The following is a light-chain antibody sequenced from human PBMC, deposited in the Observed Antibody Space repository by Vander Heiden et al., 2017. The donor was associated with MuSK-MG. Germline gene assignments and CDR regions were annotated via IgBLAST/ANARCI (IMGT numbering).Light chain of an antibody. J-gene: IGLJ1*01. CDR2: EVN. CDR1: SSDVGAYDF. CDR3: SSFSGSTNV. Sequence: QSALTQPPSASGSPGPSVTISCTGTSSDVGAYDFVSWYQQHPGKAPKLMIFEVNKRPSGVPDRFSGSKSGNTASLTVSGLQAEDEADYYCSSFSGSTNVFGTGTKVTVL. V-gene: IGLV2-8*01.